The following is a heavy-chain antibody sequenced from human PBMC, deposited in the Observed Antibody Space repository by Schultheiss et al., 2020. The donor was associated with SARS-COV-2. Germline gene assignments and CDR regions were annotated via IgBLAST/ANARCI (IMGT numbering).Heavy chain of an antibody. CDR1: GGSFSGYY. CDR2: IYHSGST. J-gene: IGHJ4*02. CDR3: ARDLSGSYFGFDY. D-gene: IGHD1-26*01. Sequence: SETLSLTCAVYGGSFSGYYWSWIRQPPGKGLEWIGEIYHSGSTNYNPSLKSRVTISVDKSKNQFSLKLSSVTAADTAVYYCARDLSGSYFGFDYWGQGTLVTVSS. V-gene: IGHV4-34*01.